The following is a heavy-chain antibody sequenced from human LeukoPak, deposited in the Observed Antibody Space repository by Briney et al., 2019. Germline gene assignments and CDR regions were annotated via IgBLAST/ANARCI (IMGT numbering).Heavy chain of an antibody. D-gene: IGHD2-2*01. J-gene: IGHJ3*02. CDR1: GFTFSSFA. V-gene: IGHV3-23*01. Sequence: GGSLRLSCAASGFTFSSFAMSWVSQAPGKGLEWVSAISGSGGDTEYADSVKGRFTISRDNTKNTLNLQMNSLRVEDTAVYYCTKCTTTCYANAFHIWGQGTMVTVSS. CDR2: ISGSGGDT. CDR3: TKCTTTCYANAFHI.